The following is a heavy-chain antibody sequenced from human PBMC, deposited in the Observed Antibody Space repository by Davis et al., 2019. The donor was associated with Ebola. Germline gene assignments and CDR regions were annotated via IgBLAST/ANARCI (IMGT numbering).Heavy chain of an antibody. CDR2: IWYDGSNK. V-gene: IGHV3-30*02. CDR1: GFTFSSYG. Sequence: GESLKISCAASGFTFSSYGMHWVRQAPGKGLEWVAVIWYDGSNKYYADSVKGRFTISRDNSKNTLYLQMNSLRAEDTAVYYCAKDLSALRYSSGLDYWGQGTLVTVSS. J-gene: IGHJ4*02. D-gene: IGHD6-19*01. CDR3: AKDLSALRYSSGLDY.